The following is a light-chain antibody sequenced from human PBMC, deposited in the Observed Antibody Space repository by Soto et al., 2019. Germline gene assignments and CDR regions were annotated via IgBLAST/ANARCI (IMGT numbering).Light chain of an antibody. CDR2: WAS. Sequence: DIVMTQSPDSLAASLGERATINCKSSQNVLSSSNSKNYLAWYQQKPGQPPKLLISWASSRESGVPDRFSGSGSGTDFSLTISNLQAEDVAIYYCQQYYNTPRTFGQGTKVEIK. V-gene: IGKV4-1*01. CDR3: QQYYNTPRT. CDR1: QNVLSSSNSKNY. J-gene: IGKJ1*01.